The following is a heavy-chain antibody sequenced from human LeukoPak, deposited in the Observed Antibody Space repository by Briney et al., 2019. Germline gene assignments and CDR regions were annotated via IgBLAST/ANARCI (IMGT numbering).Heavy chain of an antibody. CDR2: ISYDGSNK. Sequence: GGSLRLSCAASGFTFSDYYMSWIRQAPGKGLEWVAVISYDGSNKYYADSVKGRFTISRDNSKNTLYLQMNSLRAEDTAVYYCARGYDILTGTYPYPLGFVDYWGQGTLVTVSS. CDR1: GFTFSDYY. J-gene: IGHJ4*02. D-gene: IGHD3-9*01. V-gene: IGHV3-30-3*01. CDR3: ARGYDILTGTYPYPLGFVDY.